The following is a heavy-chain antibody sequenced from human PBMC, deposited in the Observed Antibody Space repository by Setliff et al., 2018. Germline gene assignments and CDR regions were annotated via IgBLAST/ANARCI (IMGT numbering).Heavy chain of an antibody. CDR3: RYWSGYYNNDY. J-gene: IGHJ4*02. Sequence: SETLSLTCTVSNGSVSTTSHYWGWVRQPPGKGLEWIGSVHYSGYTYYSPSLESRVAISVDTSKNQFSLKVNSVTAADTAVYYCRYWSGYYNNDYWGQGTLVTVS. CDR1: NGSVSTTSHY. CDR2: VHYSGYT. V-gene: IGHV4-39*07. D-gene: IGHD3-3*01.